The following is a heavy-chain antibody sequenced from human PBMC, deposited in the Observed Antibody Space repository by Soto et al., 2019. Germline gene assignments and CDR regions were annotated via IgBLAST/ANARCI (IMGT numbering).Heavy chain of an antibody. J-gene: IGHJ6*02. CDR1: GFSLNNFA. CDR2: ISACGGST. CDR3: DKPASVTTRYPHHGTVF. D-gene: IGHD4-17*01. Sequence: GGTLRLSCAASGFSLNNFAMSWAGQAPGRGLEWVSSISACGGSTSFADSVNGRFTIARDNTKNTVFLQMNNVSAEDTAVYYCDKPASVTTRYPHHGTVFCDQATTLTVSS. V-gene: IGHV3-23*01.